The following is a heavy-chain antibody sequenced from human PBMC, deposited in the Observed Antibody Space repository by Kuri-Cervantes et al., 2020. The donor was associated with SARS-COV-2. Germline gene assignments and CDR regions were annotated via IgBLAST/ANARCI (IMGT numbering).Heavy chain of an antibody. D-gene: IGHD2-2*01. Sequence: ASVKVSCKASGYTFTSYGISWVRQAPGRGLEWVGWISTYNGNTNYAQILQGRISLTTDTSTSTAYMELRSLRSDDTAMYYCVRDIIVVVPGALYMDVWGKGTTVTVSS. CDR1: GYTFTSYG. CDR2: ISTYNGNT. J-gene: IGHJ6*03. CDR3: VRDIIVVVPGALYMDV. V-gene: IGHV1-18*01.